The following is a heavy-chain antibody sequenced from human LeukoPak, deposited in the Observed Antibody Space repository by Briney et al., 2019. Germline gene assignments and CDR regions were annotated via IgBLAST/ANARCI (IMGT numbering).Heavy chain of an antibody. CDR3: ARGVARAGFDY. J-gene: IGHJ4*02. D-gene: IGHD2-15*01. V-gene: IGHV4-34*01. CDR1: GGSFSGYY. Sequence: SETLSLTCAVYGGSFSGYYWSWIRQPPGKGLEWIGEIIHSGSTNYNPSLKSRVTISVDTSKNQFSLKLSSVTAADTAVYYCARGVARAGFDYWGQGTLVTVSS. CDR2: IIHSGST.